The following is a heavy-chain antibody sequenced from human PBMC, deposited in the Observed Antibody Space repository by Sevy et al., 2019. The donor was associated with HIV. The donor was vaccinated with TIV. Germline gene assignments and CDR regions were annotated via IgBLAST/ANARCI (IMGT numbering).Heavy chain of an antibody. CDR1: EFTLSSYS. CDR3: PSRSQCSNGVCPFDY. D-gene: IGHD2-8*01. CDR2: ISSSSAAI. V-gene: IGHV3-21*01. Sequence: GGSLRLSCVASEFTLSSYSMNWVRQAPGKGLEWISSISSSSAAIYYADSVKGRFTISRDNAKNSLYLQMNSLRDEDTAVYYCPSRSQCSNGVCPFDYWGQGTLVTVSS. J-gene: IGHJ4*02.